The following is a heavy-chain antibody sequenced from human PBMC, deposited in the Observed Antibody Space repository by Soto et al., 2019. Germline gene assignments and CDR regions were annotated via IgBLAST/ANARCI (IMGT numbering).Heavy chain of an antibody. V-gene: IGHV5-10-1*01. D-gene: IGHD2-21*02. Sequence: GESLKISCKGSGYSFTSYWISWVRQMPGKGLEWMGRIDPSDSYTRYSPSFQGHVTISADRSLNTAYLHFSSLQASDTAIYFCARQNHGGDSTYLDYWGQGALVTVSS. CDR2: IDPSDSYT. J-gene: IGHJ4*02. CDR3: ARQNHGGDSTYLDY. CDR1: GYSFTSYW.